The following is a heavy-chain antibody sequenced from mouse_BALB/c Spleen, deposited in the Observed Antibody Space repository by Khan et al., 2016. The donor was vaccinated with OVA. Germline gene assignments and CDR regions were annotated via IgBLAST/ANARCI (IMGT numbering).Heavy chain of an antibody. D-gene: IGHD2-3*01. Sequence: EVELVESGGGLVQTGGSRKLSCAASGFTFSGFGMHWVRQAPEKGLEWVAYISSGSNTIYYADTVKGRCTISRDNPKNTLFLQMPSLRSEDTAMYYCARTGYYYFDYWGQGTTLTVSS. CDR1: GFTFSGFG. CDR3: ARTGYYYFDY. CDR2: ISSGSNTI. V-gene: IGHV5-17*02. J-gene: IGHJ2*01.